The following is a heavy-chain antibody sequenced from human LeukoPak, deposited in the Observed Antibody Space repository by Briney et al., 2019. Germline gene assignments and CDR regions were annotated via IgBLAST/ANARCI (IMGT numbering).Heavy chain of an antibody. Sequence: GGSLRLSCAASGFTYSSYWMHWVRQAPGKGLVWVSRINGDGNTTIYADSVKGRFTISRDNAKNTLYLQMSSLRAEGTAVYYCARLSSAYSDYWGQGTLVTVSS. CDR2: INGDGNTT. CDR1: GFTYSSYW. CDR3: ARLSSAYSDY. D-gene: IGHD4/OR15-4a*01. J-gene: IGHJ4*02. V-gene: IGHV3-74*01.